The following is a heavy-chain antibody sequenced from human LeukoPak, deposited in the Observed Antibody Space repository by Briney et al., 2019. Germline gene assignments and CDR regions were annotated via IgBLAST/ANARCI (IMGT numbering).Heavy chain of an antibody. V-gene: IGHV4-59*11. J-gene: IGHJ5*02. CDR1: GGSISSHY. CDR2: IYYSGST. Sequence: SETLSLTCTVSGGSISSHYRSWIRQPPGKGLEWIGYIYYSGSTNYNPSLKSRVTISVDTSKNQFSLKLSSVTAADTAVYYCASWMTTVTTSWFDPWGQGTLVTVSS. CDR3: ASWMTTVTTSWFDP. D-gene: IGHD4-17*01.